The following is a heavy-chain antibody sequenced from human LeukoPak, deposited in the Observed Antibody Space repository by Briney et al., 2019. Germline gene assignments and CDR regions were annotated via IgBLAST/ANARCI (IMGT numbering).Heavy chain of an antibody. Sequence: ASVKFSCKASGYTFTGYYMHWVRQAPGQGLEWMGWINPNSGGTNYAQKFQGRVTMTRDTSIGTAYMELSRLRSDDTAVYYCARSLELDAFDIWGQGTMVTVSS. D-gene: IGHD1-7*01. J-gene: IGHJ3*02. V-gene: IGHV1-2*02. CDR3: ARSLELDAFDI. CDR1: GYTFTGYY. CDR2: INPNSGGT.